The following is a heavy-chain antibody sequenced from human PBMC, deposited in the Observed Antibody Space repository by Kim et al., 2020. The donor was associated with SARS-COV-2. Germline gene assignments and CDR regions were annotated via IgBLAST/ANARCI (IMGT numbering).Heavy chain of an antibody. CDR1: GFTFSSYE. J-gene: IGHJ4*02. Sequence: GWSLRLSCAASGFTFSSYEMNWVRQAPGKGLEWVSYISSSGSTIYYADSVKGRFTISRDNAKNSLYLQMNSLRAEDTAVYYCARRWGDPSGWLLGFDYWGQGTLVTVSS. CDR3: ARRWGDPSGWLLGFDY. V-gene: IGHV3-48*03. D-gene: IGHD6-19*01. CDR2: ISSSGSTI.